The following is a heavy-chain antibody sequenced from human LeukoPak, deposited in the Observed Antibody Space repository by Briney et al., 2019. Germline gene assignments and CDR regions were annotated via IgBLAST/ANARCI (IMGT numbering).Heavy chain of an antibody. CDR1: GFTFGTYG. J-gene: IGHJ2*01. V-gene: IGHV3-23*01. Sequence: GGSLRLSCAASGFTFGTYGMTWLRQAPGKGLEWVSGITGSSTWTYYADSVRGRFTISRDNSKNTLHLQMNNLTADDTAIYYCARELVSLGTGYFDLWGRGTLVTVSS. CDR2: ITGSSTWT. CDR3: ARELVSLGTGYFDL. D-gene: IGHD7-27*01.